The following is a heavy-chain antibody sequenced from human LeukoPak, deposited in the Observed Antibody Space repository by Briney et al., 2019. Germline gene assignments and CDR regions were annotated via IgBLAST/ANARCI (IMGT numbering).Heavy chain of an antibody. V-gene: IGHV3-23*01. D-gene: IGHD5-18*01. Sequence: PGGSLRLSCAASGFTFSSYAMTWVRQAPGKGLEWVSTISGSGGSTYYADSVQGRFTISRDNFKNTLYLQMNSLRADDTAVYSCAKDGRSGGYSYGYDYWGQGTLVTVSS. CDR3: AKDGRSGGYSYGYDY. CDR1: GFTFSSYA. J-gene: IGHJ4*02. CDR2: ISGSGGST.